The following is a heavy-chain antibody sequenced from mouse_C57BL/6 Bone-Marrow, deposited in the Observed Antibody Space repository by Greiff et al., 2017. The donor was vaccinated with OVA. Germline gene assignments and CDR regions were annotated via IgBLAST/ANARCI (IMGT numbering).Heavy chain of an antibody. J-gene: IGHJ4*01. V-gene: IGHV1-69*01. CDR2: IDPSDSYT. CDR3: AKGGLGSYYAMDY. D-gene: IGHD3-3*01. Sequence: QVQLQQPGAELVMPGASVKLSCKASGYTFTSYWMHWVKQRPGQGLEWIGEIDPSDSYTNYNQKFKGKSTLTVDKSSSTAYMQLSSLTSEDSAVYYCAKGGLGSYYAMDYWGQGTSVTVSS. CDR1: GYTFTSYW.